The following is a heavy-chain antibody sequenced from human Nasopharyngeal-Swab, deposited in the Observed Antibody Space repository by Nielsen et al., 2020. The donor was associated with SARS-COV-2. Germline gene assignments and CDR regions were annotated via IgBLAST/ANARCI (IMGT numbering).Heavy chain of an antibody. J-gene: IGHJ5*02. CDR2: IDYRGSI. D-gene: IGHD2-21*02. Sequence: WIRQPPGKGLEWIGSIDYRGSIYYNLSLKSRVTISVDTSRNQFSLKVSSVTAADTAVYYCARHDPQRVPRGVWNWFDPWGQGTLVTVSS. V-gene: IGHV4-39*01. CDR3: ARHDPQRVPRGVWNWFDP.